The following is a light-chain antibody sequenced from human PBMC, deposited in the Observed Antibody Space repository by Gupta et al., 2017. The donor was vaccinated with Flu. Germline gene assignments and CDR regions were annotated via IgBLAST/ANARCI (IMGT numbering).Light chain of an antibody. CDR1: QSVSSNS. CDR3: QQYGSSPT. V-gene: IGKV3-20*01. J-gene: IGKJ1*01. CDR2: DAS. Sequence: EIVLTQSPGTLSLSPGERATLSCRATQSVSSNSLVWYQQKPGQAPRLLVYDASSRATGIPDRFSGSGSGTDFTFTISRLEPEDFAVYYCQQYGSSPTFGQGTKVEIK.